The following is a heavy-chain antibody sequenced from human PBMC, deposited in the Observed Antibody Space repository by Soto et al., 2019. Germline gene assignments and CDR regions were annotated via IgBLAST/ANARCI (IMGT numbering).Heavy chain of an antibody. CDR3: ARGGPVAASPEYFEY. CDR1: GGSISSYY. Sequence: SETLSLTCTVSGGSISSYYWSWIRQPPGKGLEWIGYIYYSGSTNYNPSLKSRVTISVDTSKNQFSLKLSSVTAADTAVYYCARGGPVAASPEYFEYWGQGTLVTVSS. V-gene: IGHV4-59*01. CDR2: IYYSGST. D-gene: IGHD6-6*01. J-gene: IGHJ4*02.